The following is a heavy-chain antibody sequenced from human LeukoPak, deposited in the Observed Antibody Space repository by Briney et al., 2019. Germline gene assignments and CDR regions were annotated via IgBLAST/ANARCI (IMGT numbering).Heavy chain of an antibody. CDR1: GYSCTTYW. V-gene: IGHV5-51*01. D-gene: IGHD6-19*01. CDR3: VRLDSAGWYYFDY. Sequence: GESLKISCKGYGYSCTTYWIGWVRQMPGKGLESMGIIYPADSDTKYSPSFQGQVTISADKSISTAYLRWSSLKTSDTAMYYCVRLDSAGWYYFDYWGQGTLSPSPQ. CDR2: IYPADSDT. J-gene: IGHJ4*02.